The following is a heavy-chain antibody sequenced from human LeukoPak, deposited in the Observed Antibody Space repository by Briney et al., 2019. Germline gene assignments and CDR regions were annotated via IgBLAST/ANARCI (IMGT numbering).Heavy chain of an antibody. J-gene: IGHJ4*02. CDR1: GFAVSSNY. CDR3: ASDATNTSSWYPIY. D-gene: IGHD6-13*01. CDR2: IYSGGSR. Sequence: PGGSLRLSCAASGFAVSSNYMTWVRQAPGKGLEWVSVIYSGGSRNYADFVKGRFTISRDNIKNTLFLQMNSLRAEDTAVYYCASDATNTSSWYPIYWGQGTLVTVSS. V-gene: IGHV3-66*01.